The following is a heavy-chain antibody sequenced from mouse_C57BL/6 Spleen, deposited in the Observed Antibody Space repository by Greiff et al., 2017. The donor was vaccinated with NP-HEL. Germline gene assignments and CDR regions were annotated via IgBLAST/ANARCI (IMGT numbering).Heavy chain of an antibody. V-gene: IGHV1-53*01. J-gene: IGHJ2*01. CDR3: AREKGNYGSSSYYFDY. CDR2: INPSNGGT. CDR1: GYTFTSYW. Sequence: QVQLKQPGTELVKPGASVKLSCKASGYTFTSYWMHWVKQRPGQGLEWIGNINPSNGGTNYNEKFKSKATLTVDKSSSTAYMQLSSLTSEDSAVYYCAREKGNYGSSSYYFDYWGQGTTLTVSS. D-gene: IGHD1-1*01.